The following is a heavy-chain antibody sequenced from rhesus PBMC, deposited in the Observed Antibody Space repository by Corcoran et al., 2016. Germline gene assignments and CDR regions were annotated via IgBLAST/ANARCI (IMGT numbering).Heavy chain of an antibody. CDR3: ASSYYYDSGYYTGYFDY. Sequence: QVQLQESGPGLVKPSETLSLTCAVSGGSISSSNWLSWIRQPPGKGLEWIGYISGSSGSTYYNPALKRRVTISTDTSKNQFSLKLSSGTAADTAVYYCASSYYYDSGYYTGYFDYWGQGVLVTVSS. J-gene: IGHJ4*01. V-gene: IGHV4-65*01. CDR2: ISGSSGST. CDR1: GGSISSSNW. D-gene: IGHD3-28*01.